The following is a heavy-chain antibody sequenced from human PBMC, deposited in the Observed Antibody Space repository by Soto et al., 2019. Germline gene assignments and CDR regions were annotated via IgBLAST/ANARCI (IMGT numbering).Heavy chain of an antibody. CDR1: GNLFTRDC. J-gene: IGHJ6*02. CDR2: IYPGDSDT. CDR3: ARKRWLQFGDYYGMDG. V-gene: IGHV5-51*01. D-gene: IGHD5-12*01. Sequence: LKFAVRVSGNLFTRDCDGWALRVSRKGLEWMGIIYPGDSDTRYSPSFQGQVTISADKSISTAYLQWSSLKASDTAMYYFARKRWLQFGDYYGMDGWGQGTRVTFS.